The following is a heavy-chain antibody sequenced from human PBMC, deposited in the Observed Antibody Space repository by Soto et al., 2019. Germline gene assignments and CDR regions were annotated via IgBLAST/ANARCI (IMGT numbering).Heavy chain of an antibody. CDR1: GYTFTSYA. Sequence: SVKVSCKASGYTFTSYAMHWVRQAPGQRLEWMGWINAGNGNTKYSQKFQGRVTITRDTSASTAYMELSSLRSEDTAVYYCARVARIAVAGLDYWGQGTLVTVS. V-gene: IGHV1-3*01. CDR2: INAGNGNT. D-gene: IGHD6-19*01. CDR3: ARVARIAVAGLDY. J-gene: IGHJ4*02.